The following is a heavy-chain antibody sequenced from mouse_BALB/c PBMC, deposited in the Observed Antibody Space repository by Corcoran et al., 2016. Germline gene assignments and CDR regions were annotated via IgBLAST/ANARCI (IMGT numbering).Heavy chain of an antibody. CDR3: ARGDSYYRDYYALDY. CDR2: INTYTGEP. Sequence: QIQLVQSGPELKKPGETVKISCKASWYTFTNYGMNWVKQAPGKGLKWMGWINTYTGEPTYADDFKGRFAFSLETSASTAYLQINNLKNEDMATYFCARGDSYYRDYYALDYWGQGTSVTVSS. D-gene: IGHD2-14*01. J-gene: IGHJ4*01. V-gene: IGHV9-1*02. CDR1: WYTFTNYG.